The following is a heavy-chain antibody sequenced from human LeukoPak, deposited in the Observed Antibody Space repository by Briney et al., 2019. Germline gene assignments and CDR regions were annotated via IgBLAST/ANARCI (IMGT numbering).Heavy chain of an antibody. V-gene: IGHV1-69*06. J-gene: IGHJ6*03. D-gene: IGHD2-15*01. Sequence: GASVKVSCKASGGTFSNYAISWVRQAPGQGLEWMGGIIPIFGTANYAQKFRGRVTITADKSTRTAYMELSSLRSEDTAVYYCARVLRYCSGGNCYSGGLGYMDVWGKGTTVTISS. CDR1: GGTFSNYA. CDR2: IIPIFGTA. CDR3: ARVLRYCSGGNCYSGGLGYMDV.